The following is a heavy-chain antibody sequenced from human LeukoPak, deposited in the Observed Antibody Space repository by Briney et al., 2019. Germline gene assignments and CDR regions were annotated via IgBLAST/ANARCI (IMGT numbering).Heavy chain of an antibody. CDR1: GGSIRSYY. J-gene: IGHJ4*02. D-gene: IGHD5-12*01. Sequence: PSETLSLTCTVSGGSIRSYYWSLIRQPPGKGLEWIGYIYYSGSTNYNPSLKSRVTISVDTSKNQFSLKLSSVTAADTAVYYCARAYSGYGQIDYWGQGTLVTVSS. CDR2: IYYSGST. V-gene: IGHV4-59*01. CDR3: ARAYSGYGQIDY.